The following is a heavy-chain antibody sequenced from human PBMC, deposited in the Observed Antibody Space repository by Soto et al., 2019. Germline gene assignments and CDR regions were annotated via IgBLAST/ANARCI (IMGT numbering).Heavy chain of an antibody. CDR3: AGGGNWNDAIGWFDP. D-gene: IGHD1-20*01. J-gene: IGHJ5*02. Sequence: ASVKVSCKASGYTFASYAISWVRQAPGQGLEWMGWIGAYNGRRIYAQKFQSRVTMTTDTSTSTAYMELGSLRSDDTAVYYCAGGGNWNDAIGWFDPWGQGTLVTVSS. CDR1: GYTFASYA. V-gene: IGHV1-18*01. CDR2: IGAYNGRR.